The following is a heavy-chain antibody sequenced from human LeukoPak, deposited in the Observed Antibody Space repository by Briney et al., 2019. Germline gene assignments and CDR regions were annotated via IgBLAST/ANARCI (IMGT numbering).Heavy chain of an antibody. V-gene: IGHV3-23*01. CDR3: DRFTPYYDILTGSGMDV. D-gene: IGHD3-9*01. J-gene: IGHJ6*02. CDR2: ISGSGGST. CDR1: GFTFSIYA. Sequence: PGGSLRLSCAASGFTFSIYAMSWVRQAPGKGLEWVSAISGSGGSTYYADSVKGRFTISRDNSKNTLYLQMNSLRAEDTAVYYCDRFTPYYDILTGSGMDVWGQGTTVTVSS.